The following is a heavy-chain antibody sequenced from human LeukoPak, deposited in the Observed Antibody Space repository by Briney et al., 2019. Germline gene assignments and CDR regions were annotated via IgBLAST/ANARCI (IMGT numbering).Heavy chain of an antibody. D-gene: IGHD6-19*01. V-gene: IGHV3-7*01. CDR3: ARDPYSSGWPSYYYYGMDV. CDR2: IKQDGSEK. J-gene: IGHJ6*02. Sequence: GGSLRLSCAASGFIFSSYGMHWVRQAPGKGLEWVANIKQDGSEKYYVDSVKGRFTISRDNAKNSLYLQMNSLRAEDTAVYYCARDPYSSGWPSYYYYGMDVWGQGTTVTVSS. CDR1: GFIFSSYG.